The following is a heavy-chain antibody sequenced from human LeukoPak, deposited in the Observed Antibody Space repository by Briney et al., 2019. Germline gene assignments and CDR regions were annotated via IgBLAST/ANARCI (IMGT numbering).Heavy chain of an antibody. D-gene: IGHD3-22*01. CDR3: ARDLRYDSSGYYSRQTESPVVY. Sequence: GGSLRLSCAASGFTFSSYSMNWVRQAPGKGLEWVSSISSSSSYIYYADSVKGRFTISRDNAKNSLYLQMNSLRAEDTAVYYCARDLRYDSSGYYSRQTESPVVYWGQGTLVTVSS. V-gene: IGHV3-21*01. J-gene: IGHJ4*02. CDR2: ISSSSSYI. CDR1: GFTFSSYS.